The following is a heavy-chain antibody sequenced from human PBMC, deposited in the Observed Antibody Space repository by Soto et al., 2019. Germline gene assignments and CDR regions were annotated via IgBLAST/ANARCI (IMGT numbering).Heavy chain of an antibody. D-gene: IGHD3-3*01. V-gene: IGHV3-7*01. CDR1: GFTFSSYW. CDR3: ASFLIFGVAISSVGHY. CDR2: IKQDGSEK. J-gene: IGHJ4*02. Sequence: GGSLRLSCAASGFTFSSYWMSWVRQAPGKGLEWVANIKQDGSEKYYVDSVKGRFTISRDNAKNSLYLQMNSLRAEDTAVYYYASFLIFGVAISSVGHYWGQGTLVTVSS.